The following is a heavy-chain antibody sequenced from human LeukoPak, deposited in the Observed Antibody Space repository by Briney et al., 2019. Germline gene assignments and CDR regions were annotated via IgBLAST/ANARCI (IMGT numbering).Heavy chain of an antibody. V-gene: IGHV3-30-3*01. J-gene: IGHJ4*02. D-gene: IGHD3-9*01. CDR3: ARGGYYDILTGYYNVRAFDY. CDR2: ISYDGSNK. Sequence: GGSLRLSCAASGFTFSDYYMSWVRQAPGKGLEWVAVISYDGSNKYYADSVKGRFTISRDNSKNTLYLQMNSLRAEDTAVYYCARGGYYDILTGYYNVRAFDYWGQGTLVTVSS. CDR1: GFTFSDYY.